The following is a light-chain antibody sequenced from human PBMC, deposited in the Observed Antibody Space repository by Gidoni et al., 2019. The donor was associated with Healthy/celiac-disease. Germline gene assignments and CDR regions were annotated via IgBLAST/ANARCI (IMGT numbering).Light chain of an antibody. CDR1: QGISDS. V-gene: IGKV1-NL1*01. J-gene: IGKJ4*01. CDR3: QQYDSTSSLT. Sequence: DIQMTQSPSSLSAYVGDRVTITCRASQGISDSLAWYQQKPGKAPKLLLSAASRLESGVPSRFSGSGSGTDYTLTISSLQPEDFATYYCQQYDSTSSLTFGGGTKVEIK. CDR2: AAS.